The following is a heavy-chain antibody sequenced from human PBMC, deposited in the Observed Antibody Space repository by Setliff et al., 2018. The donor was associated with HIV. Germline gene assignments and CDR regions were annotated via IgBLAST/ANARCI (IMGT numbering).Heavy chain of an antibody. D-gene: IGHD3-22*01. CDR1: GGSFSGYY. Sequence: SETLSLTCSVSGGSFSGYYWSWIRLPPGKGLEYIGYIYYSGNTDYNPSLRSRVTISVDTSKNQFSLKLSSVTAADTAVYYCARLQDSSGYYRYWGQGTLVTVSS. J-gene: IGHJ4*02. CDR3: ARLQDSSGYYRY. CDR2: IYYSGNT. V-gene: IGHV4-59*08.